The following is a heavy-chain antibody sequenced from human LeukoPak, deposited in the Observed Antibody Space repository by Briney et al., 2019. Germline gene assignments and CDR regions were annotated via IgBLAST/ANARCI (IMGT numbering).Heavy chain of an antibody. CDR1: GFTFSSYA. Sequence: GGSLRLSCAASGFTFSSYAMHWVRQAPGKGLEWVSSISSSSSYIYYADSVKGRFTISGDNAKNSLYLQMNSLRAEDTAVYYCAREAMVAEDFDYWGQGTLVTVSS. D-gene: IGHD5-18*01. V-gene: IGHV3-21*01. J-gene: IGHJ4*02. CDR2: ISSSSSYI. CDR3: AREAMVAEDFDY.